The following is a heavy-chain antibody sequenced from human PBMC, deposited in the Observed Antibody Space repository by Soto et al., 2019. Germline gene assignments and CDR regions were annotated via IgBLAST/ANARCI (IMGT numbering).Heavy chain of an antibody. CDR2: ISGSGGRT. V-gene: IGHV3-23*01. CDR3: AKASRWFAGFDY. J-gene: IGHJ4*02. CDR1: GFTFSSYS. Sequence: PGGPLSLSFAASGFTFSSYSMSWVRQAPGNGLEWVSAISGSGGRTYYADSVKGRFTISRDNSKNRRSRQMNGWRAEDPAVNFCAKASRWFAGFDYWGQGTLVTVSS. D-gene: IGHD3-10*01.